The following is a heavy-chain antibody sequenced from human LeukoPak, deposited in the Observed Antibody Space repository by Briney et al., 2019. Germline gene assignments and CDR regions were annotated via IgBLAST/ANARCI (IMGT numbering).Heavy chain of an antibody. Sequence: TGGSLRLSCAASGFTFSSYGMSWVRQAPGKGPEWVSGISSSGSTIYYADSVKGRFTISRDNAKNSLYLQMNSLRAEDTAVYYCARDHAYSSSLASDYWGQGTLVTVSS. D-gene: IGHD6-6*01. CDR3: ARDHAYSSSLASDY. J-gene: IGHJ4*02. V-gene: IGHV3-11*01. CDR2: ISSSGSTI. CDR1: GFTFSSYG.